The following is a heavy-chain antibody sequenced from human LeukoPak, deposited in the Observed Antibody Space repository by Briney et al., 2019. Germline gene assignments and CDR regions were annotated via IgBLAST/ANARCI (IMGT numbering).Heavy chain of an antibody. J-gene: IGHJ6*01. CDR2: ISYDGSNK. D-gene: IGHD3-10*01. CDR3: AKIRITMVRGVMDGMDV. V-gene: IGHV3-30-3*02. Sequence: SGGSLRLSCAASGFTFSSYAMHWVRQAPGKGLEWVAVISYDGSNKYYADSVKGRFTISRDNSKNTLYLQMNSLRAEGTAVYYCAKIRITMVRGVMDGMDVXXXGXTXXVSS. CDR1: GFTFSSYA.